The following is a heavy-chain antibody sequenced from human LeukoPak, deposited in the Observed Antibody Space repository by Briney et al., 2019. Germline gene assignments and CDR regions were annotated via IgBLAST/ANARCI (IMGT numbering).Heavy chain of an antibody. CDR2: INHSRST. CDR1: GGSFSGYY. V-gene: IGHV4-34*01. D-gene: IGHD4-17*01. CDR3: ARGPIRTFDY. Sequence: SETLSLTCAVYGGSFSGYYWSWIRQPPGKGLEWIGEINHSRSTNYNPSLKSRVTISVDTSKNQFSLKLSSVTAADTAVYYCARGPIRTFDYWGQGTLVTVSS. J-gene: IGHJ4*02.